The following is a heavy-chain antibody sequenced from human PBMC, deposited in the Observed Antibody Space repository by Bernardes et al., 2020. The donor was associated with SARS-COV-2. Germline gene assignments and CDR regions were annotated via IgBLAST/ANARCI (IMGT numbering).Heavy chain of an antibody. CDR2: INSDGSST. D-gene: IGHD4-4*01. Sequence: GGSLRLSCAASGFTFSSYWMHWVRQAPGKGLVWVSRINSDGSSTSYADSVKGRFTISRDNAKNTLYLQMNSLRAEDTAVYYCARDAGSNYEYYYYYMDVWGKGTTVTVSS. CDR3: ARDAGSNYEYYYYYMDV. CDR1: GFTFSSYW. J-gene: IGHJ6*03. V-gene: IGHV3-74*01.